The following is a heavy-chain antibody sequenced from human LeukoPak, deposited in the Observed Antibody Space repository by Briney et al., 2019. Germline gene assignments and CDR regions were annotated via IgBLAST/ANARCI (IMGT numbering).Heavy chain of an antibody. CDR1: GYSFTSYW. D-gene: IGHD5-18*01. J-gene: IGHJ4*02. Sequence: KIGESLKISCKGSGYSFTSYWIGWVRQMPGKGLEWMGIIYPGDSGTRYSPSFQGQVTISADKSISTAYLQWSSLKASDTAMYYCARGRGYSYGYGYCFDYWGQGTLVTVSS. V-gene: IGHV5-51*01. CDR3: ARGRGYSYGYGYCFDY. CDR2: IYPGDSGT.